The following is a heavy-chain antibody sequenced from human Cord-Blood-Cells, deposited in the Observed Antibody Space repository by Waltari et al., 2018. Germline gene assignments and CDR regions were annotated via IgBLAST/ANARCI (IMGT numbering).Heavy chain of an antibody. CDR1: GGSISSSSYY. Sequence: QLQLQESGPGLVKPSETLSLTCTVSGGSISSSSYYWGWIRQPPGKGLSWIGSIYYRERTYNNPSLTRRVTMSVDTSKNQFSLTLSSVTAADTAVYYCASIPYLSSGYYYYYYSGMDVWGQGTTVTVSS. CDR2: IYYRERT. D-gene: IGHD3-22*01. CDR3: ASIPYLSSGYYYYYYSGMDV. J-gene: IGHJ6*02. V-gene: IGHV4-39*01.